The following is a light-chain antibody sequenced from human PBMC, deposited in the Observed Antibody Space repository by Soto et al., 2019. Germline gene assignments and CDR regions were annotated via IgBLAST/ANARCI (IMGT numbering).Light chain of an antibody. CDR3: CSYAGSYSVV. CDR2: DVS. V-gene: IGLV2-11*01. J-gene: IGLJ3*02. CDR1: SSDVGGYHS. Sequence: QSALTQPRSVSGSPGQSVTISCTGTSSDVGGYHSVSWYQQYPGKAPKLMIYDVSKRPSGVPDRFSGSKSGNTASLRISGLQAEDEADYSRCSYAGSYSVVFGGGTKLTVL.